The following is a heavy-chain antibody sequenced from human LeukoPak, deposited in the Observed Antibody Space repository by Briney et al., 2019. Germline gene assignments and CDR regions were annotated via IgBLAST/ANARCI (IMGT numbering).Heavy chain of an antibody. J-gene: IGHJ4*02. V-gene: IGHV4-61*02. D-gene: IGHD1-26*01. CDR2: IYTSGST. CDR3: ARTQGPGSSPY. CDR1: GGSISSGSYY. Sequence: TLSLTCTVSGGSISSGSYYWSWIRQPAGKGLEWIGRIYTSGSTNYNPSLKSRVTISVDTSKNQFSLKLSSVTAADTAVYYCARTQGPGSSPYWGQGTLVTVSS.